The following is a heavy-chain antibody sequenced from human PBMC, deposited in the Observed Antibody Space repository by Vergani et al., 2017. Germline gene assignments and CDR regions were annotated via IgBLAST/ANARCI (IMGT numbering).Heavy chain of an antibody. CDR1: GFTSSYYG. J-gene: IGHJ1*01. V-gene: IGHV3-30*03. CDR3: ATKSCCNPGFQIGYFRE. D-gene: IGHD2/OR15-2a*01. CDR2: ISYDGTQK. Sequence: QVHLVESGGGVVQPGRSLRLSCVVSGFTSSYYGMHWVRQAPGKGLEWVAVISYDGTQKYYADSVKGRFTISRDNSKSTLYLQMNSLRTEDTDVYYCATKSCCNPGFQIGYFREWVQGTLVTVSS.